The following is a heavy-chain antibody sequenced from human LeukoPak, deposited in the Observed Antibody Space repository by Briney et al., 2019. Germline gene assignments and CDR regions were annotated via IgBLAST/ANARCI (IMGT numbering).Heavy chain of an antibody. Sequence: GGSLRLSCAASGFTFSSYAMSWVRQAPGKGLVWVSRINSDGSSTSYADSVKGRFTISRDNAKNTLYLQMNSLRAEDTAVYYCARRSAAKDAFDIWGQGTMVTVSS. D-gene: IGHD6-25*01. CDR3: ARRSAAKDAFDI. CDR1: GFTFSSYA. J-gene: IGHJ3*02. CDR2: INSDGSST. V-gene: IGHV3-74*01.